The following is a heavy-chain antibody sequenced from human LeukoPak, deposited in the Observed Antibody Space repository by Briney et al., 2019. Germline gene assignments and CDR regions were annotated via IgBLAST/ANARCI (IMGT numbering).Heavy chain of an antibody. V-gene: IGHV4-61*02. J-gene: IGHJ4*02. CDR1: GGSISSGSYY. Sequence: SQTLSLTCTVSGGSISSGSYYWSWIRQPAGKGLEWIGRIYTSGSTNYNPSLKSRVTISVDTSKNQFSLKLSSVTAADTAVYYCARGGGAARPELDYWGQGTLVTVSS. CDR2: IYTSGST. D-gene: IGHD6-6*01. CDR3: ARGGGAARPELDY.